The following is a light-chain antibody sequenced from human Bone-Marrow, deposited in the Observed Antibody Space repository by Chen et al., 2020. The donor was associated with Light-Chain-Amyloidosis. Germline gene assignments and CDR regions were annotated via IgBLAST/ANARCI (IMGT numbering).Light chain of an antibody. V-gene: IGLV3-21*03. J-gene: IGLJ2*01. CDR1: NIGSTS. CDR2: DDS. CDR3: QVWDGSSDHVV. Sequence: SYVLTQPPSVSVAPGKTARITCGGSNIGSTSVHWYQQQPGQAPGLVVYDDSDRPSGIPERFSGSNSENTATLTISRVEAGDEADDYCQVWDGSSDHVVFGGGTKLTVL.